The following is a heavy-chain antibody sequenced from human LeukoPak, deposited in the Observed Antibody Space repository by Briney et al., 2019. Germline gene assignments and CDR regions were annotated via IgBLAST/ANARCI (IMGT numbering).Heavy chain of an antibody. D-gene: IGHD5-18*01. CDR1: GFTFSSYG. Sequence: GGSLRLSCAASGFTFSSYGMHWVRQAPGKGLEWVAVIWYDGSNKYYADSVKGRFTISRDNSKNTLYLQMNSLRAEDTAVYYCARDLISGGYSYGTGYWGQGTLVTVSS. CDR2: IWYDGSNK. J-gene: IGHJ4*02. V-gene: IGHV3-33*01. CDR3: ARDLISGGYSYGTGY.